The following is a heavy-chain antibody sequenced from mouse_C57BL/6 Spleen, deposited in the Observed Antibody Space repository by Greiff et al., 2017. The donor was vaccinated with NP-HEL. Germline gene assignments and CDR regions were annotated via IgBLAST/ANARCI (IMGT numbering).Heavy chain of an antibody. CDR1: GYTFTSYW. Sequence: VKLQQPGAELVRPGSSVKLSCKASGYTFTSYWMHWVKQRPIQGLEWIGNIDPSDSETHYNQKFKDKATLTVDKSSSTAYMQLSSLTSEDSAVYYCARRAYSNYAMDYWGQGTSVTVSS. CDR3: ARRAYSNYAMDY. CDR2: IDPSDSET. V-gene: IGHV1-52*01. J-gene: IGHJ4*01. D-gene: IGHD2-5*01.